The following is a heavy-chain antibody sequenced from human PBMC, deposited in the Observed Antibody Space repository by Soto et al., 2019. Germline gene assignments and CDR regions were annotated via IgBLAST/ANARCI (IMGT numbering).Heavy chain of an antibody. D-gene: IGHD6-13*01. Sequence: QVQLVQSGAEVKKPGSSVKVSCKASGGTFSSYAISWVRQAPGQGLEWMGGIIPIFGTANYAQKFQGRVTMTADESTSTAYMELSSLRSEDAAMYYCANDSRWYKGAAYHWGQGTLVTVSS. CDR2: IIPIFGTA. CDR1: GGTFSSYA. CDR3: ANDSRWYKGAAYH. J-gene: IGHJ5*02. V-gene: IGHV1-69*12.